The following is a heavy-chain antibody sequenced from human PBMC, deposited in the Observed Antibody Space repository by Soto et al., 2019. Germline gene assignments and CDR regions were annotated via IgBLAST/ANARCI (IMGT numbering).Heavy chain of an antibody. V-gene: IGHV4-30-4*01. J-gene: IGHJ4*02. Sequence: SETLSLTCTVSGGSISSGDYYWSWIRQPPGKGLEWIGYIYYSGSTYYNPSLKSRVTMSVDTSKNQFSLKLSSVTAADTAVYYCARSDNYVAFDYWGQGTLVTVSS. D-gene: IGHD4-4*01. CDR1: GGSISSGDYY. CDR2: IYYSGST. CDR3: ARSDNYVAFDY.